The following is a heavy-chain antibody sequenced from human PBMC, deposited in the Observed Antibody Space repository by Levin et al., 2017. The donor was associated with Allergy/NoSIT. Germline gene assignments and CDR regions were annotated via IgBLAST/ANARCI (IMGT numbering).Heavy chain of an antibody. J-gene: IGHJ3*02. CDR2: ISSSSSYI. V-gene: IGHV3-21*01. Sequence: GGSLRLSCAASGFTFSSYSMNWVRQAPGKGLEWVSSISSSSSYIYYADSVKGRFTISRDNAKNSLYLQMNSLRAEDTAVYYCAREGVVATHAFDSWGQGTMVTVSS. CDR1: GFTFSSYS. CDR3: AREGVVATHAFDS. D-gene: IGHD5-12*01.